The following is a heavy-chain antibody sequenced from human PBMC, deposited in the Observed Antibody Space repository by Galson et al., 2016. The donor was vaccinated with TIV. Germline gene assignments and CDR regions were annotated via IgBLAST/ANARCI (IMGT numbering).Heavy chain of an antibody. J-gene: IGHJ4*02. CDR1: GYSFVSYW. D-gene: IGHD1-26*01. CDR3: ARLRGELLHFDS. V-gene: IGHV5-51*01. Sequence: QSGAEVKKPGESLKISCEVSGYSFVSYWIGWVRQRPGKGLEWMGIIYPEDSTIKYSPAFQGQVPISAAKSLNTAYLHWSSLKASDTATYYCARLRGELLHFDSWGQGTLVIVSS. CDR2: IYPEDSTI.